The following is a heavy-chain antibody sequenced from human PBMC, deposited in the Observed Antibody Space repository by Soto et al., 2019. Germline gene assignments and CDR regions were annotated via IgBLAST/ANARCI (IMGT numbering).Heavy chain of an antibody. Sequence: EVQLLESGGGLVQPWGSLRLSCAASGFPFINYAMSWVRQAPGKGLEWVSAISGSGGSTYYADSVNGRFTISRDNTENTLYLQMNSLRADDTAVYYCAKVHYYDGSGSYHYYGMDVWGQGTTVTVSS. CDR2: ISGSGGST. CDR3: AKVHYYDGSGSYHYYGMDV. V-gene: IGHV3-23*01. CDR1: GFPFINYA. D-gene: IGHD3-22*01. J-gene: IGHJ6*02.